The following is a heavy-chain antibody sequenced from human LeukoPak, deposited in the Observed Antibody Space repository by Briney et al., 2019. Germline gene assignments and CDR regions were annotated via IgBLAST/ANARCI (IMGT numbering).Heavy chain of an antibody. V-gene: IGHV4-34*01. Sequence: SETLSLTCAVYGGSFSGYHWSWIRQPPGKGLEWIGEINHSGSTNYNPSLKSRVTISVDTSKDQFSLKLSSVTAADTAVYYCARARSGGSCYLDYWGQGTLVTVSS. D-gene: IGHD2-15*01. CDR2: INHSGST. CDR1: GGSFSGYH. CDR3: ARARSGGSCYLDY. J-gene: IGHJ4*02.